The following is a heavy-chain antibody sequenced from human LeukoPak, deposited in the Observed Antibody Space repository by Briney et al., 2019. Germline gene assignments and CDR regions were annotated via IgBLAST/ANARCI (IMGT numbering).Heavy chain of an antibody. J-gene: IGHJ4*02. D-gene: IGHD5-18*01. V-gene: IGHV1-2*02. CDR1: GYTFTTYG. CDR3: ASGYSYGYEVGYFDY. Sequence: ASVKVSCKSSGYTFTTYGITWVRQAPGQGLEWMGWINPNSGGTNYAQKFQGRVTMTRDTSISTAYMELSRLRSDDTAVYYCASGYSYGYEVGYFDYWGQGTLVTVSS. CDR2: INPNSGGT.